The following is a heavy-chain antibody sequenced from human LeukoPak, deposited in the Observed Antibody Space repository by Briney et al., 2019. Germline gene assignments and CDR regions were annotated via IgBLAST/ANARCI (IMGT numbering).Heavy chain of an antibody. CDR2: ISGSGGST. V-gene: IGHV3-23*01. CDR1: GFTFSSYV. Sequence: PGGSLRLSCAASGFTFSSYVMNWVRQAPGKGLEWVSAISGSGGSTYYADSVKGRFTISRDNSKNTLYLHMNSLRAEDTAVYYCAKRLPYYFDYWGQGTLVAVSS. D-gene: IGHD4-11*01. CDR3: AKRLPYYFDY. J-gene: IGHJ4*02.